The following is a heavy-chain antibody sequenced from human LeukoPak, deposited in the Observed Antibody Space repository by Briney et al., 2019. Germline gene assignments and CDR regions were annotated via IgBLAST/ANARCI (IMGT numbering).Heavy chain of an antibody. CDR1: GFTFSDYY. V-gene: IGHV3-11*01. D-gene: IGHD6-13*01. CDR2: ISSSGSTI. CDR3: ARERAAAQDFDY. J-gene: IGHJ4*02. Sequence: GGSLRLSCAASGFTFSDYYMSWIHQAPGKGLEWVSYISSSGSTIYYADSVKGRFTISRDNAKNSLYLQMNSLRAEDTAVYYCARERAAAQDFDYWGQGTLVTVSS.